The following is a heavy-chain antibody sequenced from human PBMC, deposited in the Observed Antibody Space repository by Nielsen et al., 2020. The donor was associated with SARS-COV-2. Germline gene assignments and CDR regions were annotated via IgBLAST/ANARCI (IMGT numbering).Heavy chain of an antibody. CDR2: MNPKTGTA. CDR1: GYTFTGYY. D-gene: IGHD3-16*01. V-gene: IGHV1-8*02. Sequence: ASVKVSCKASGYTFTGYYMHWVRQAPGQGLEWMGWMNPKTGTAGYAQKFQGRLTMTRNTSISTAYMELSSLRSEDTAVYYCASSVGAYYYYGMDVWGQGTTVTVSS. CDR3: ASSVGAYYYYGMDV. J-gene: IGHJ6*02.